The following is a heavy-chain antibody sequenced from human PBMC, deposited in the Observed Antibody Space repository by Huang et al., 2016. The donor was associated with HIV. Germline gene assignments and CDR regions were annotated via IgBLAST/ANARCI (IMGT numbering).Heavy chain of an antibody. Sequence: VQLLESGGSLVQPGGSRGLSCAASGFTFSSYAMSWVRQAPGKWLAWVATISGSVVSTYPADSVKGRFTTSRDNSENMLYLQMHTLRAEDTAVYYCAKGEFVGESYFDQWGQGTLVTVSS. D-gene: IGHD3-10*01. CDR3: AKGEFVGESYFDQ. CDR1: GFTFSSYA. V-gene: IGHV3-23*01. CDR2: ISGSVVST. J-gene: IGHJ4*02.